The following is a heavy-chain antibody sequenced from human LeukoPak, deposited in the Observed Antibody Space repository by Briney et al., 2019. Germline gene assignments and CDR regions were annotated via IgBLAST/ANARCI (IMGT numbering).Heavy chain of an antibody. V-gene: IGHV3-74*01. CDR2: INSDGSST. D-gene: IGHD2-21*02. Sequence: GGSLRLSCAASGFTFSSYWMHWVRQAPGKGLVWVSRINSDGSSTNYADSVKGRFTVSRDNAKNSLYLQMNSLRAEDTAVYYCARVARGVVVTAGLWGSGTLGAFDIWGQGTMVTVSS. CDR1: GFTFSSYW. J-gene: IGHJ3*02. CDR3: ARVARGVVVTAGLWGSGTLGAFDI.